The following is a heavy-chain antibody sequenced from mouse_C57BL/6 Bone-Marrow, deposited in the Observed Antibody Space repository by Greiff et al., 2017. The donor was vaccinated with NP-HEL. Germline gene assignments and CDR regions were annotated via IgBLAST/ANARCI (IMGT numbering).Heavy chain of an antibody. D-gene: IGHD1-2*01. CDR2: IYPRDGST. V-gene: IGHV1-85*01. CDR3: GRRDYYGRDY. Sequence: VMLVESGPELVKPGASVKLSCKASGYTFTSYDINWVKQRPGQGLEWIGWIYPRDGSTKYNEKFKGKATLTVDTSSSTAYMELHSLTSGDSAVYFCGRRDYYGRDYWGQGTTLTVSS. J-gene: IGHJ2*01. CDR1: GYTFTSYD.